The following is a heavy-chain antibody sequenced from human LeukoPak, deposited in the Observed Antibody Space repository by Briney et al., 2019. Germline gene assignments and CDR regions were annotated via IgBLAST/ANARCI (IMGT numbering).Heavy chain of an antibody. CDR3: ARVNSGQLLYWFFDL. J-gene: IGHJ2*01. CDR2: IHYSGTT. V-gene: IGHV4-59*01. Sequence: TSETLSLTCTVSGDSISTYYWSWIRQPPGKGLEWIGYIHYSGTTYHNPSLKSRVTMSVDTSKTQVSLNVTSVTAADTAVYYCARVNSGQLLYWFFDLWGRGTLVTVSS. D-gene: IGHD4-23*01. CDR1: GDSISTYY.